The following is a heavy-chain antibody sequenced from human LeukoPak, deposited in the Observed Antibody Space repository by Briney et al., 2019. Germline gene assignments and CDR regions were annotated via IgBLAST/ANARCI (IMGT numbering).Heavy chain of an antibody. V-gene: IGHV5-51*01. J-gene: IGHJ3*02. CDR3: ARRARGYYDSSLGAFDI. D-gene: IGHD3-22*01. Sequence: GEPLKISCKGSGYSFTSYWIGWVRQMPGKGLEWMGIIYPGDSDTRYSPSFQGQVTISADKSISTAYLQWSSLKASDTAMYYCARRARGYYDSSLGAFDIWGQGTMVTVSS. CDR2: IYPGDSDT. CDR1: GYSFTSYW.